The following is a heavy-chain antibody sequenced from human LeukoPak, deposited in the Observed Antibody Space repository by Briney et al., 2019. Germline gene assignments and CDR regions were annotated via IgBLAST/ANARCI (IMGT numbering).Heavy chain of an antibody. CDR2: TYYRSKWYN. J-gene: IGHJ4*02. D-gene: IGHD5-18*01. CDR1: GDSVSSNSAA. V-gene: IGHV6-1*01. CDR3: ARDLSSGTAMVEDQFDY. Sequence: SQTLSLTCAISGDSVSSNSAAWTWIRQSPSRGLEWLGRTYYRSKWYNDYAVSVKSRITINPDTSKNQLSLQLKSVIPEDTAVYYCARDLSSGTAMVEDQFDYWGQGTLVTVSS.